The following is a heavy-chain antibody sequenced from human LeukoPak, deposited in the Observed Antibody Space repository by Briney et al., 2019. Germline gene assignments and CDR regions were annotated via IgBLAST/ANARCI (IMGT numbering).Heavy chain of an antibody. V-gene: IGHV4-34*01. D-gene: IGHD3-10*01. Sequence: SKTLSLTCAVYGGSFSGYYWSWIRQPPGKGLEWIGEINHSGSTNYNPSLKSRVTISVDTSKNQFSLKLSSVTAADTAVYYCARERKYYGSGSYYISWWFDPWGQGTLVTVSS. J-gene: IGHJ5*02. CDR3: ARERKYYGSGSYYISWWFDP. CDR1: GGSFSGYY. CDR2: INHSGST.